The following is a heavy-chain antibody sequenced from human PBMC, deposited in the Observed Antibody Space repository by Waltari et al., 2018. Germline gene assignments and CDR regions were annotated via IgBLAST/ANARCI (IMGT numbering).Heavy chain of an antibody. Sequence: QVQLQESGPGLVKPSETLSLTCAVSGYSISSGYYWAWIRPPPGKGLEWIGSIYHSGSTYYNPSLKSRVTISVDTSKNQFSLKLSSVTAADTAVYYCARRGCSGGSCYGLFDYWGQGTLVTVSS. CDR1: GYSISSGYY. CDR2: IYHSGST. D-gene: IGHD2-15*01. J-gene: IGHJ4*02. V-gene: IGHV4-38-2*01. CDR3: ARRGCSGGSCYGLFDY.